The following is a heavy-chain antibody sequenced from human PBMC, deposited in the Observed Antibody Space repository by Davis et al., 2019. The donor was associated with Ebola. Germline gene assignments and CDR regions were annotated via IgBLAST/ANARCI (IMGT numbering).Heavy chain of an antibody. D-gene: IGHD1-26*01. CDR3: AREDPGGWELLRGPCYFDY. J-gene: IGHJ4*02. Sequence: ASVKVSCKASGYTFTSYYMHWVRQAPGQGLEWMGIINPSGGSTSYAQKFQGRVAMTRDTSTSTVYMELSSLRSEDTAVYYCAREDPGGWELLRGPCYFDYWGQGTLVTVSS. CDR2: INPSGGST. V-gene: IGHV1-46*01. CDR1: GYTFTSYY.